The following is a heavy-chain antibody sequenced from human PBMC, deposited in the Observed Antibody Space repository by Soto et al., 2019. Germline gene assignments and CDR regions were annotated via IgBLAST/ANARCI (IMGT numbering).Heavy chain of an antibody. CDR1: GFTFSSYA. J-gene: IGHJ3*02. Sequence: GGSLRLSCAASGFTFSSYAMHWVRQAPGKGLEWVAVISYDGSNKYYADSVKGRFTISRDNSKNTLYLQMNSLRAEDTAVYYCARAGADVDTAMVTAFDIWGQGTMVTVSS. D-gene: IGHD5-18*01. CDR3: ARAGADVDTAMVTAFDI. V-gene: IGHV3-30-3*01. CDR2: ISYDGSNK.